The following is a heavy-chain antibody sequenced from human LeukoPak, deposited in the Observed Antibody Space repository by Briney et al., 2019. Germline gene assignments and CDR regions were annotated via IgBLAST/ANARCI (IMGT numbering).Heavy chain of an antibody. CDR3: AKPADSSGLDY. CDR2: INPNSGGT. CDR1: GYTFTSYY. V-gene: IGHV1-2*02. Sequence: VASVKVSCKASGYTFTSYYMHWVRQAPGQGLEWMGWINPNSGGTNYAQKFQGRVTMTRDTSISTAYMELSRLRSDDTAVYYCAKPADSSGLDYWGQGTLVTVSS. D-gene: IGHD3-22*01. J-gene: IGHJ4*02.